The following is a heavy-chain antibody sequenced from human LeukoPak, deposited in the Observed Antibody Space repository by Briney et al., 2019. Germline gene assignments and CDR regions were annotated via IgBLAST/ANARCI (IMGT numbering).Heavy chain of an antibody. CDR2: IYYSGST. J-gene: IGHJ4*02. D-gene: IGHD3-22*01. Sequence: SETLSLTCTVSGGSISSYYWSWIRQPPGKGLEWIGYIYYSGSTNYNPSLKSRVIISVDTSKNQFSLKLSSVTAADTAVYYCASRDSSGFRYWGQGTLVTVSS. CDR1: GGSISSYY. CDR3: ASRDSSGFRY. V-gene: IGHV4-59*12.